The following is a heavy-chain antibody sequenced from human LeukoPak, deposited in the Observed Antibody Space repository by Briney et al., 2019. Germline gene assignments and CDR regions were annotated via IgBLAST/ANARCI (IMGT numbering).Heavy chain of an antibody. D-gene: IGHD5-12*01. J-gene: IGHJ6*03. CDR1: GFSVSSNF. Sequence: GVSLRLSCAASGFSVSSNFMSWVRQAPGKGLEWVSVIYSGGTTYNADSVRGRFTISRDNSKNMLYLQMNSLRAEDTAVYYCARDGYGYNYMDVWGKGTTVTVSS. CDR2: IYSGGTT. CDR3: ARDGYGYNYMDV. V-gene: IGHV3-53*01.